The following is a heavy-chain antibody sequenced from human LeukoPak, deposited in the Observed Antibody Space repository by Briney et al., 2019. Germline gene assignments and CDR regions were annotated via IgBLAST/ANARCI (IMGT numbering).Heavy chain of an antibody. CDR3: ARDAVGYSYAHFFDY. CDR1: GFTFSSYG. CDR2: IWYDGSNK. J-gene: IGHJ4*02. Sequence: PGGSLRLSCAASGFTFSSYGMHWVRQAPGKGLEWVAVIWYDGSNKYYTDSVKGRFTISRDNSKNTLYLQMNSLRAEDTAVYYCARDAVGYSYAHFFDYWGQGTLVTVSS. V-gene: IGHV3-33*01. D-gene: IGHD5-18*01.